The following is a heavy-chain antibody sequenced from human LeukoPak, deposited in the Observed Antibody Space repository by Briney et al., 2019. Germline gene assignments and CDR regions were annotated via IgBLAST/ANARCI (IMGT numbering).Heavy chain of an antibody. J-gene: IGHJ4*02. V-gene: IGHV3-21*06. CDR2: ISSSSSYI. D-gene: IGHD3-10*01. CDR3: VRDESGSFGELNF. Sequence: KPGGSLRISCAASGFTFSIDRMNWVRQAPGKGLEWVSSISSSSSYIYYADSVNGRFTISRDNAKNSLFLQMNSVRAEDTAVSYCVRDESGSFGELNFWALGTLVTVSS. CDR1: GFTFSIDR.